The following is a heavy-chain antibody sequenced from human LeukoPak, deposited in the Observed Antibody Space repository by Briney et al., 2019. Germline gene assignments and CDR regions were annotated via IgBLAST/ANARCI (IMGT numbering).Heavy chain of an antibody. CDR2: MNPNSGNT. CDR3: ARVGFVSTYYYYYMDV. D-gene: IGHD2/OR15-2a*01. V-gene: IGHV1-8*01. Sequence: ASVKVSCKASGNTFTSYDINWVRQATGQGLEWMGWMNPNSGNTGYAQKFQGRVTMTRNTSISTAYMELSSLRSEDTAVYYCARVGFVSTYYYYYMDVWGKGTTVTVSS. J-gene: IGHJ6*03. CDR1: GNTFTSYD.